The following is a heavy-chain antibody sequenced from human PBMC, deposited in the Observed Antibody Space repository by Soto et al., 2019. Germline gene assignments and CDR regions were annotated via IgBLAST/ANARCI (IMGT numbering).Heavy chain of an antibody. CDR2: IYWDDGK. V-gene: IGHV2-5*02. CDR1: GFSLNTNGVT. D-gene: IGHD3-10*01. CDR3: AHSPAPRVYFQH. Sequence: SGPTLVSPTQTLTLTCVFSGFSLNTNGVTVVWIRQPPGKALEWVALIYWDDGKRYSPSLKSRLTITKETSRNQVVLTMTNVDPEDTATYFCAHSPAPRVYFQHWGEGTLVTVSS. J-gene: IGHJ1*01.